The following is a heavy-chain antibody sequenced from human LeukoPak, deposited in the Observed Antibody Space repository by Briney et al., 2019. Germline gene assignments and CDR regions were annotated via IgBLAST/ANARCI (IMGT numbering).Heavy chain of an antibody. J-gene: IGHJ4*02. V-gene: IGHV3-48*01. CDR2: ISSSSSTI. CDR3: VRAPGGSFDS. CDR1: GFTVSSNY. D-gene: IGHD3-16*01. Sequence: SGGSLRLSCAASGFTVSSNYMSWVRQAPGKGLEWVSYISSSSSTIYYADSVKGRFTISRDNAKNSLYLQMNSLRAEDTAVYYCVRAPGGSFDSWGQGTLVTVSS.